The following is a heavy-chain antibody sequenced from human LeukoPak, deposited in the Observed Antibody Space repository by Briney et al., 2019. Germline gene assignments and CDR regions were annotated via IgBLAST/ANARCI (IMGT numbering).Heavy chain of an antibody. D-gene: IGHD3-3*01. CDR3: ARVHSYYDFWSGYIDY. CDR2: ISSSSYI. CDR1: GFTFSSYA. J-gene: IGHJ4*02. Sequence: GGSLRLSCAASGFTFSSYAMSWVRQAPGKGLEWVSSISSSSYIYYADSVKGRFTISRDNAKNSLYLQMNSLRAEDTAVYYCARVHSYYDFWSGYIDYWGQGTLVTVSS. V-gene: IGHV3-21*01.